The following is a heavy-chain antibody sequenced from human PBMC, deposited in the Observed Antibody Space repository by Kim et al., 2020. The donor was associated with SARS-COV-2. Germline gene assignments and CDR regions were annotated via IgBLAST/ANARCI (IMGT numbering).Heavy chain of an antibody. CDR2: IYYSGST. CDR1: GGSISSSSYY. Sequence: SETLSLTCTVSGGSISSSSYYWGWIRQPPGKGLEWIGSIYYSGSTYYNPSLKSRVTISVDTSKNQFSLKLSSVTAADTAVYYCARRRPSQRRGEHIGGFDSWGHGTLVTVSS. J-gene: IGHJ5*01. V-gene: IGHV4-39*01. D-gene: IGHD1-1*01. CDR3: ARRRPSQRRGEHIGGFDS.